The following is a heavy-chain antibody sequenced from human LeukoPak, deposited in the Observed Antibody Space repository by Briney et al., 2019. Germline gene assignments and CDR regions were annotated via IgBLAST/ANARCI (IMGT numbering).Heavy chain of an antibody. D-gene: IGHD2-2*01. CDR2: ISAYNGNT. V-gene: IGHV1-18*01. CDR1: GYTFSNYG. CDR3: ARGEYCSITTCRFGDNCFDP. Sequence: ASVKVSCKASGYTFSNYGINWVRQAPGQGLEWMGWISAYNGNTNYAQKLQGRVTMTTDTSTRTTYMELRSLRSDDTAAYYCARGEYCSITTCRFGDNCFDPWGQGTMVTVSS. J-gene: IGHJ5*02.